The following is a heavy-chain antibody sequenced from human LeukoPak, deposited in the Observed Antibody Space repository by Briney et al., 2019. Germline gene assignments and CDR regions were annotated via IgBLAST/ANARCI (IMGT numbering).Heavy chain of an antibody. CDR3: AMVDTAMVNTY. CDR1: GGSFSGYY. J-gene: IGHJ4*02. V-gene: IGHV4-34*01. D-gene: IGHD5-18*01. Sequence: PSETLSLTCAVYGGSFSGYYWSWIRQPPGKGLEWIGEINHSGSTNYNPSLKSRVTISVDTSKNQFSLKLSSVTAADTAVYYCAMVDTAMVNTYWGQGTLVTVPS. CDR2: INHSGST.